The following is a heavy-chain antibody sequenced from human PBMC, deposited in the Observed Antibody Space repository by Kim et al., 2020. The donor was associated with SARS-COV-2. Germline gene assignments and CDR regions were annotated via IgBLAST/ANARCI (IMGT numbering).Heavy chain of an antibody. V-gene: IGHV1-46*01. D-gene: IGHD3-10*01. Sequence: AQKVQGRVTMTRDTATSTVYMELYSLRSEDTAVYYCARESYGSGYYYGMDVWGQGTTVTVSS. J-gene: IGHJ6*02. CDR3: ARESYGSGYYYGMDV.